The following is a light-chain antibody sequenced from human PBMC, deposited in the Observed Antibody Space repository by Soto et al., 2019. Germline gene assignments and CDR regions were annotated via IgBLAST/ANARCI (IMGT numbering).Light chain of an antibody. CDR3: CSLTSGPGWV. CDR1: INDVGGYNF. Sequence: QSALTQTASVSGSPGQSITISCTGTINDVGGYNFVSWYQQYPGKVPKLIIHQVSDRPSGISHRFSGSKSGNMASLTISGLQAEDEADYYCCSLTSGPGWVFGGGTKLTVL. CDR2: QVS. V-gene: IGLV2-14*01. J-gene: IGLJ3*02.